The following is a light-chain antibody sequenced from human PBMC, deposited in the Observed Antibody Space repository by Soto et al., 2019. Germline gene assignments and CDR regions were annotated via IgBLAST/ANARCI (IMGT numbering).Light chain of an antibody. Sequence: EVVMTQSPATLSVSPGERVTLSCTASQSVASNVAWYQQKPGQAPRLLIYGASTRATGIPDRFSGSGSGTEFTLTISGLQSEDFAVYYCQQHNNWPPWTFGQGTKVEIK. CDR2: GAS. CDR3: QQHNNWPPWT. V-gene: IGKV3D-15*01. CDR1: QSVASN. J-gene: IGKJ1*01.